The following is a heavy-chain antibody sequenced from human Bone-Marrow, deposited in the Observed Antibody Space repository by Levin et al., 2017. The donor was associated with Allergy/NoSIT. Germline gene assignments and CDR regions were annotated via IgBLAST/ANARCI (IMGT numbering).Heavy chain of an antibody. Sequence: GGSLRLSCAASGFTFSSYWMHWVRQAPGKGLVWVSRIDRDGSSISYADSVKGRFTISRDNAKNMLYLQMNSLRGEDTAVYYCARSSGSPGHLTGYYNDYWGQGTLVTVSS. CDR2: IDRDGSSI. CDR1: GFTFSSYW. J-gene: IGHJ4*02. D-gene: IGHD3-9*01. CDR3: ARSSGSPGHLTGYYNDY. V-gene: IGHV3-74*01.